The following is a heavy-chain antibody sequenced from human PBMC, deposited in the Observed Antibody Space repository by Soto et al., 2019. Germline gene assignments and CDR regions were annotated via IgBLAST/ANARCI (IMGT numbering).Heavy chain of an antibody. CDR1: GFPFFTTD. CDR3: VKNSGWFNT. V-gene: IGHV3-23*01. Sequence: GGSLRLSCAASGFPFFTTDISLVRHAPWEGLEWVSTIDGSGGITFYADSVKGRFTISRDNSRNTVYLQMNSLRGDDTALYYCVKNSGWFNTWGQGALVTVSS. CDR2: IDGSGGIT. J-gene: IGHJ5*02. D-gene: IGHD3-10*01.